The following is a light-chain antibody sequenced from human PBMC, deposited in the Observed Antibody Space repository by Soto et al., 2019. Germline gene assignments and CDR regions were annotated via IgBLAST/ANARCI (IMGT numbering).Light chain of an antibody. CDR2: GAS. J-gene: IGKJ1*01. CDR1: QSVRSN. V-gene: IGKV3-15*01. Sequence: EIVMTQSPATLSVSPGERATLSCRASQSVRSNLAWYQQKPGQTPRLLISGASTRATGISARFSSSGSGTEFTLTISSLQSEDFAVYYCQQYNNWPGTFGQGTKVEIK. CDR3: QQYNNWPGT.